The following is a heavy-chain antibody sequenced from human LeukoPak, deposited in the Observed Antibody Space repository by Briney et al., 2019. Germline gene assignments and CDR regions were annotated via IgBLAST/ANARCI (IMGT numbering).Heavy chain of an antibody. D-gene: IGHD6-19*01. J-gene: IGHJ4*02. V-gene: IGHV4-4*07. CDR1: GGSISSYQ. Sequence: SETLSLICTVSGGSISSYQWSWIRQPAGKGLECIGRINTSGTTNYNPSLKSRVTMSVDTSKNQFSLKLSSVTAADTAVYYCASGHNSGWGYFDYWGQGSLVTVSS. CDR3: ASGHNSGWGYFDY. CDR2: INTSGTT.